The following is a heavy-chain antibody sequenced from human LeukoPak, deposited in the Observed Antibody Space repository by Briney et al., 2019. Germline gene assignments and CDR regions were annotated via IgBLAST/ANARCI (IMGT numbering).Heavy chain of an antibody. CDR1: GGSFSGYY. V-gene: IGHV4-34*01. CDR2: INHSGST. Sequence: SETLSLTCAVYGGSFSGYYWSWIRQPPGKGLEWIGEINHSGSTNYNPSLKSRVTISVDTSKNQFSLKLSSVTAADTAVHYCARDSAIFGVVPKYYFDYWGQGTLVTVSS. CDR3: ARDSAIFGVVPKYYFDY. J-gene: IGHJ4*02. D-gene: IGHD3-3*01.